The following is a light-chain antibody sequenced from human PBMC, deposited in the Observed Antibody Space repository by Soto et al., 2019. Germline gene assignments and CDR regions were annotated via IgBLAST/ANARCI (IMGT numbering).Light chain of an antibody. V-gene: IGKV1-9*01. J-gene: IGKJ5*01. Sequence: DIQITQSPATLSLSVLDRVTITCRASQGISSSLAWYQQKPGEAPKLLIYAASTLQSGVPPRFSGSGSGTEFTLTISSLQPEDFASYYCQKLDNFPLTFGQGTRLEIK. CDR2: AAS. CDR1: QGISSS. CDR3: QKLDNFPLT.